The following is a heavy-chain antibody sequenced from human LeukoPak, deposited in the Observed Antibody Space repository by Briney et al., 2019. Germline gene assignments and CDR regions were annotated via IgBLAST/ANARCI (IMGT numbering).Heavy chain of an antibody. CDR3: ARDKVVYYYYYGMDV. CDR1: GYTFTSYG. J-gene: IGHJ6*02. CDR2: ISAYNGNT. Sequence: ASVKVSCKASGYTFTSYGISWVRQAPGQGLEWMGWISAYNGNTNYAQKLQGRVTMTTDTSTSTAYMELRSLRSDDTAVYYCARDKVVYYYYYGMDVWGQGTTVTVSS. V-gene: IGHV1-18*01. D-gene: IGHD2-15*01.